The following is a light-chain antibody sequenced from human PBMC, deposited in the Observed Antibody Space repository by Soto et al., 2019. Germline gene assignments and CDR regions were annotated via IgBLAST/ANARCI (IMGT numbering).Light chain of an antibody. J-gene: IGKJ4*02. Sequence: EIVMTQSPATLSVSPGERATLSCRASQSFYSIYLAWYQQKPGQAPRLLIYEALNRATGIPARFSGSVSGTDFTLTISSLEPEDFAVYYCQQRSNWPLTFGGGTKVDIK. CDR2: EAL. CDR3: QQRSNWPLT. V-gene: IGKV3-11*01. CDR1: QSFYSIY.